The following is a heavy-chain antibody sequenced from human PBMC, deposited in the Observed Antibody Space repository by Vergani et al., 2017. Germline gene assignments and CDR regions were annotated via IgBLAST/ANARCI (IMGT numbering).Heavy chain of an antibody. V-gene: IGHV1-69*13. J-gene: IGHJ4*02. D-gene: IGHD1-14*01. CDR2: IIPIFGTA. CDR3: ASWGGVGYRKTPDYFDY. CDR1: GYTFTSYG. Sequence: QVQLVQSGAEVKKPGASVKVSCKASGYTFTSYGISWVRQAPGQGLEWMGRIIPIFGTANYAQKFQGRVTITADESTSTAYMELSSLRSEDTAVYYCASWGGVGYRKTPDYFDYWGQGTLVTVSS.